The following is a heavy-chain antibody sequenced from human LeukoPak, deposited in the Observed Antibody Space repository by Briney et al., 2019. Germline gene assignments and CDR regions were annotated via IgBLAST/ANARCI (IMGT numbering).Heavy chain of an antibody. V-gene: IGHV5-51*01. CDR3: ARQSGSYRYAGIDY. CDR1: GYKFTDYW. CDR2: VHAAYSDT. Sequence: GESLKISCKSSGYKFTDYWIGWVRQTPGKGLEWMGVVHAAYSDTKYSPSFQGQVTISADKSISTAYLQWSSLKASDTATYYCARQSGSYRYAGIDYWGQGTLVIVSS. J-gene: IGHJ4*02. D-gene: IGHD3-16*02.